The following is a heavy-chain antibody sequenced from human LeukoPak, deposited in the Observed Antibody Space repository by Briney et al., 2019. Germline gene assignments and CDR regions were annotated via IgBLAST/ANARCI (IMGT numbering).Heavy chain of an antibody. V-gene: IGHV3-53*01. CDR3: ASTPAGGYSYGYGY. D-gene: IGHD5-18*01. J-gene: IGHJ4*02. CDR2: IYSGGST. Sequence: PGGSLRLSCAASGFTVSSNYMSWVRQAPGKGLEWVSVIYSGGSTYYADSVKGRFTISRDNSKNTLYPQMNSLRAEDTAVYYCASTPAGGYSYGYGYWGQGTLVTVSS. CDR1: GFTVSSNY.